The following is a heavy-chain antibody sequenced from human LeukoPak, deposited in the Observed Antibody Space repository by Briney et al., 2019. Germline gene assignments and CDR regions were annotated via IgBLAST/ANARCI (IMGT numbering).Heavy chain of an antibody. CDR2: IYPGDSDT. V-gene: IGHV5-51*01. Sequence: IIYPGDSDTRYSPSFQGQVTISADKSISTAYPQWSSLKASDTAMYYCARLRWELLSPLDYWGQGTLVTVSS. J-gene: IGHJ4*02. CDR3: ARLRWELLSPLDY. D-gene: IGHD1-26*01.